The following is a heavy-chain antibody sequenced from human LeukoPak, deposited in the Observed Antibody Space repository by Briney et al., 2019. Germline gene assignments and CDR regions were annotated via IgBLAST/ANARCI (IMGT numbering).Heavy chain of an antibody. CDR1: GLTLSNYG. J-gene: IGHJ4*02. V-gene: IGHV3-23*01. Sequence: GGSLRLSCAVSGLTLSNYGMSWVRQAPGKGLEWVAGISGSAGGTYYADSVKGRFTISRDNAKNTLYLQLNNLRAEDTAVYFCAKRGVVIRVILVGFYKEAYYFDCWGQGALVTVSS. D-gene: IGHD3-22*01. CDR2: ISGSAGGT. CDR3: AKRGVVIRVILVGFYKEAYYFDC.